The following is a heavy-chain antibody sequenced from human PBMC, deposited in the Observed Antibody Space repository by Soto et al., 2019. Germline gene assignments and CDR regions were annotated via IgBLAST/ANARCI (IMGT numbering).Heavy chain of an antibody. D-gene: IGHD2-2*01. J-gene: IGHJ6*02. CDR1: RYTFTGYY. CDR2: INPNSGGT. Sequence: ASVKVSCKASRYTFTGYYIQWVRQAPGQGLEWMGWINPNSGGTNYAQKFQVWVTMTRDTSISTAYMELSRLRSDDTAVYYCARASCISTSCLSYGMDVWGQGTTVTVSS. CDR3: ARASCISTSCLSYGMDV. V-gene: IGHV1-2*04.